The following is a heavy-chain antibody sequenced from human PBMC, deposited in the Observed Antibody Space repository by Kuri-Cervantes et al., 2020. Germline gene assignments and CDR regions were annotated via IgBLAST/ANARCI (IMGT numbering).Heavy chain of an antibody. V-gene: IGHV3-30*03. CDR2: ISYDGSNE. J-gene: IGHJ5*02. Sequence: GESLKIPCAASGFTFSIFGMHWVRQAPGKGLEWVAVISYDGSNEYYADSVKGRFAISRDNSKNTLYLQKNSLRSHDTAVYYCARDPHATVYYGGAPNGLDPWGQGTLVTVSS. D-gene: IGHD4-23*01. CDR1: GFTFSIFG. CDR3: ARDPHATVYYGGAPNGLDP.